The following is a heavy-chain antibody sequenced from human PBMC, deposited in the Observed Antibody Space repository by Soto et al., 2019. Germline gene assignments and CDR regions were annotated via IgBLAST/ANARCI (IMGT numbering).Heavy chain of an antibody. CDR3: ERATSLFNFYYGMYV. CDR2: ISSSSSYI. Sequence: GWSLRLSWAACGLTFTSYSMNWVRQSPGKGLEWVSSISSSSSYIYYADSVKGRFTISRDNAKNSLYLQMNSLRAEDKAVYYCERATSLFNFYYGMYVWGQGTTVTVSS. J-gene: IGHJ6*02. V-gene: IGHV3-21*01. D-gene: IGHD2-21*01. CDR1: GLTFTSYS.